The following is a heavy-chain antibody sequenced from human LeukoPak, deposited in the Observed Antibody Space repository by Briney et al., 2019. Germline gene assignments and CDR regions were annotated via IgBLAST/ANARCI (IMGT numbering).Heavy chain of an antibody. J-gene: IGHJ5*02. CDR2: IYYSGST. V-gene: IGHV4-39*07. D-gene: IGHD3-16*02. CDR3: ARILSSYYDYVWGSYRTNWFDP. Sequence: SETLSLTCTVSGGSISSSSYYWGWIRQPPGKGLEWIGSIYYSGSTYYNPSLKSRVTISVGTSKNQFSLKLSSVTAADTAVYHCARILSSYYDYVWGSYRTNWFDPWGQGTLVTVSS. CDR1: GGSISSSSYY.